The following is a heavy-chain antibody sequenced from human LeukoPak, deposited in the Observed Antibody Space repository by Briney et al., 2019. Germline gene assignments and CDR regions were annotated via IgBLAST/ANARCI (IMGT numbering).Heavy chain of an antibody. J-gene: IGHJ4*02. CDR1: GFTFSSYG. V-gene: IGHV3-33*01. CDR3: ARELVWGVDYYFDY. Sequence: PGRSLRLSCAASGFTFSSYGMHWVRQAPGKGLEWVAVIWYDGSNKYYADSVKGRFTISRDNSKDTLYLQMNSLRAEDTAVYYCARELVWGVDYYFDYWGQGTLVTVSS. CDR2: IWYDGSNK. D-gene: IGHD3-10*01.